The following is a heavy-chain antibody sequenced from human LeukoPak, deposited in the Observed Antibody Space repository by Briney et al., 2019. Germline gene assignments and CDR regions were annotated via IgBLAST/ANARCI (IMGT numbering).Heavy chain of an antibody. J-gene: IGHJ4*02. CDR3: AKRDYEFLTGYYAYFDY. CDR2: ISGNGGRM. Sequence: GGSLRLSCAASGLTFSNFAMSWVRQAPGKGLEWVSGISGNGGRMYYADSVKGRFTISRDNSKNTLHLQMNSLRAEDTAVYYCAKRDYEFLTGYYAYFDYWGQGTLVTVSS. CDR1: GLTFSNFA. V-gene: IGHV3-23*01. D-gene: IGHD3-9*01.